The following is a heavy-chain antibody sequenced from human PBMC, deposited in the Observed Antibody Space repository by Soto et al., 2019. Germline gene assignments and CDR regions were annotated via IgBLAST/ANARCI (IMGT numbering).Heavy chain of an antibody. CDR1: GGTFSSYA. Sequence: QVQLVQSGAEVKKPGSSVKVSCKASGGTFSSYAISWVRQAPGQGLEWMGGIIPIFGTANYAQEFQGRVTITADKSSSTAYMELSSLRFEDTAVYYCAGRPMVRGVIITYYYGMGVWGQGTTVTVSS. CDR3: AGRPMVRGVIITYYYGMGV. J-gene: IGHJ6*02. D-gene: IGHD3-10*01. CDR2: IIPIFGTA. V-gene: IGHV1-69*06.